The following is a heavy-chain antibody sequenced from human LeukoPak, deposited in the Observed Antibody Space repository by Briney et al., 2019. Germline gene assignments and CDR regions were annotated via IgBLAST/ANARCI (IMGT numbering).Heavy chain of an antibody. CDR2: MNPNSGNT. V-gene: IGHV1-8*01. CDR3: ARGLRSRGGLYYFDY. J-gene: IGHJ4*02. Sequence: ASVKVSCKASGYTLTSYDINWVRQATGQGLEWMGWMNPNSGNTGYAQKFQGRVTMTRNTSISTAYMELSSLRSEDTAVYYCARGLRSRGGLYYFDYWGQGTLVTVSS. CDR1: GYTLTSYD. D-gene: IGHD3-16*01.